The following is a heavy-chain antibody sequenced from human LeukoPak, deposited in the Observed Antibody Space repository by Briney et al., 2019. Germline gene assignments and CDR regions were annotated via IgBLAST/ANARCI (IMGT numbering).Heavy chain of an antibody. CDR1: GGSIVSGSYY. D-gene: IGHD6-13*01. V-gene: IGHV4-61*02. CDR2: IYPSGST. J-gene: IGHJ5*02. CDR3: ARDIGSSWCAVWFDP. Sequence: SETLSLTCTVSGGSIVSGSYYWSWIRQPAGKGLEWIGRIYPSGSTTYNPSLKSRLTMSIDTSKNHFSLKLSSVTAADTAVYYCARDIGSSWCAVWFDPWGQGTLVTVSS.